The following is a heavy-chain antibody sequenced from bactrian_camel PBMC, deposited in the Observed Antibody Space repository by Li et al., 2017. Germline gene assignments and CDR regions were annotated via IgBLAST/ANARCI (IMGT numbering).Heavy chain of an antibody. D-gene: IGHD4*01. Sequence: HVQLVESGGGSVQAGGSLTLSCAASGATYSRNCLGWIRQAPGQEREGVATIEGDDIIRYADSAKGRFTISKDNAKNTLYLQMNSLKPEDTAMYYCAASMCHYSDPDVGYWGQGTQVTVS. CDR3: AASMCHYSDPDVGY. CDR1: GATYSRNC. CDR2: IEGDDII. J-gene: IGHJ4*01. V-gene: IGHV3S26*01.